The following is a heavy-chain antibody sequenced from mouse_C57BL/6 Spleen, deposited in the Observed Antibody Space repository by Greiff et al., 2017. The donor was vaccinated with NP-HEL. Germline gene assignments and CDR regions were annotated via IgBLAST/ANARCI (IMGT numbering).Heavy chain of an antibody. CDR2: IYPGDGDT. CDR3: ARDRGDAMDY. D-gene: IGHD2-14*01. V-gene: IGHV1-80*01. J-gene: IGHJ4*01. CDR1: GYAFSSYW. Sequence: VQLQQSGASVKISCKASGYAFSSYWMNWVKQRPGKGLEWIGQIYPGDGDTNYNGKFKGKATLTADKSSSTAYMQLSSLTSEDSAVYFCARDRGDAMDYWGQGTSVTVSS.